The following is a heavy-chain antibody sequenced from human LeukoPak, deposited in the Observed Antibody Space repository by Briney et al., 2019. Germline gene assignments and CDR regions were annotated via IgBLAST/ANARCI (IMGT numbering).Heavy chain of an antibody. J-gene: IGHJ4*02. Sequence: PGGSLRLSCAASGFTFNSYAMTWVRQAPGKGLEWVSVISDSGGRIYYADSVKGRFTISRDNAKNSLYLQMNSLRAEDTAVYYCARDRRSGASGLGELYYWGQGTLVTVSS. CDR3: ARDRRSGASGLGELYY. CDR1: GFTFNSYA. CDR2: ISDSGGRI. V-gene: IGHV3-23*01. D-gene: IGHD3-16*01.